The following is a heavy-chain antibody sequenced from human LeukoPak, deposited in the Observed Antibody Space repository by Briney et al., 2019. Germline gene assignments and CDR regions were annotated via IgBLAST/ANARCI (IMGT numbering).Heavy chain of an antibody. CDR3: ARAAGSGSYYNPLDY. V-gene: IGHV3-30-3*01. D-gene: IGHD3-10*01. CDR1: GFTFSSYA. CDR2: ISYDGSNK. Sequence: GGSLRLSCAASGFTFSSYAMHWVRQAPGKGLEWMAVISYDGSNKYYADSVKGRFTISRDNSKNTLYLQMNSLRAEDTAVYYCARAAGSGSYYNPLDYWGQGTLVTVSS. J-gene: IGHJ4*02.